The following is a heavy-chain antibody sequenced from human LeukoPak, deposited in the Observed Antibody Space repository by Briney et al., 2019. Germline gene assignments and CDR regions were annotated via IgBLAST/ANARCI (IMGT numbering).Heavy chain of an antibody. J-gene: IGHJ5*02. CDR2: IIPIFGTA. Sequence: SVKVSCKASGGTLRSYAISRVRQAPGQGLEWMGGIIPIFGTASYAQKFQGRATITADESTSTAYIELSSLRSEDTAVYYCARVPSRSSWYLHHRDLMSWFDPWGQGTLVTVSS. CDR3: ARVPSRSSWYLHHRDLMSWFDP. V-gene: IGHV1-69*01. D-gene: IGHD6-13*01. CDR1: GGTLRSYA.